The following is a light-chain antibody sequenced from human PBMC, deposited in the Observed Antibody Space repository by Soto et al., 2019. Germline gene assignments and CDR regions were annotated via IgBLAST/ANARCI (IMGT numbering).Light chain of an antibody. J-gene: IGLJ1*01. CDR2: EVS. Sequence: QSALTQPASVSGSPGQSITISCTGTSSDVGGYNYVSWYQQHPGKAPKLMIYEVSNRPSGVSFRFSGSKSGNTASLTISGLQAEDEADYYCCSFSGTNTLYVFGTGTKVTVL. CDR3: CSFSGTNTLYV. CDR1: SSDVGGYNY. V-gene: IGLV2-14*01.